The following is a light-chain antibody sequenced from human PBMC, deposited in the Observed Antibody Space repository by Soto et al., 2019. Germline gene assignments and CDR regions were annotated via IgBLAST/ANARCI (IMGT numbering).Light chain of an antibody. CDR2: GIS. CDR3: QQYGSSPRT. Sequence: EMVMTQSPAILSVSPGESATLSCRASQSVNSNYLAWYQQHPGQPPRLLIYGISTRATGIPARFSGSGSGTDFTLTISRLEPEDFAVYYCQQYGSSPRTFGQGTKVDIK. J-gene: IGKJ1*01. CDR1: QSVNSNY. V-gene: IGKV3-20*01.